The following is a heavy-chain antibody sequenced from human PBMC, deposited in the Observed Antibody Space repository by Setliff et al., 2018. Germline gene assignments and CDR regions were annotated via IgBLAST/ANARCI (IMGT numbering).Heavy chain of an antibody. V-gene: IGHV3-23*01. CDR3: AKNGFGVVALGVNNWFDP. CDR2: VSVGGETT. Sequence: GGSLRLSCTASGFIFSSYAMSWVRHAPGKGLEWVAIVSVGGETTYCADSVKGRFTISRDNSKNTLYLQMNSLRAEDTAVYYCAKNGFGVVALGVNNWFDPWGQGTLVTVSS. CDR1: GFIFSSYA. J-gene: IGHJ5*02. D-gene: IGHD3-10*01.